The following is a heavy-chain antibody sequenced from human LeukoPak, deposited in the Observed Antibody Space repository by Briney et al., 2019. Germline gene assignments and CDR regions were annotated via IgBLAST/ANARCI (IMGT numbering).Heavy chain of an antibody. J-gene: IGHJ3*02. V-gene: IGHV4-59*01. D-gene: IGHD2-15*01. CDR3: ARDRGGSSGAFDI. CDR2: IYYSGST. CDR1: GGSISSYY. Sequence: SETLSLTCTVSGGSISSYYWSWIRQPPGKGLEWIGYIYYSGSTNYNPSLKSRVTISVDTSKNQFSLKLSSVTAADTAVYYCARDRGGSSGAFDIWGRGTMVTVSS.